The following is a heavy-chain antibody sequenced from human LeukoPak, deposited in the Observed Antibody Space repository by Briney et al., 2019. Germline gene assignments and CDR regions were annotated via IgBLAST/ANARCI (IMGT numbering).Heavy chain of an antibody. V-gene: IGHV5-51*01. D-gene: IGHD3-22*01. CDR1: GYSVTSYW. CDR2: IYPGDSDT. Sequence: GESLKISCKGSGYSVTSYWIGWVRQMPGKGLEWMGIIYPGDSDTRYSPSFQGQVTISADKSIGTDYLQWSSLKASDAAMYYCARTEWSSGYPFDYWGQGTLVTVSS. J-gene: IGHJ4*02. CDR3: ARTEWSSGYPFDY.